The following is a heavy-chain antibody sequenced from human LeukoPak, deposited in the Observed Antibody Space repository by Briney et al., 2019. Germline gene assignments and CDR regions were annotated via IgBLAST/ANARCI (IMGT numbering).Heavy chain of an antibody. CDR1: GFTFSSYG. V-gene: IGHV3-33*01. D-gene: IGHD5-18*01. Sequence: GGSLRLSCAASGFTFSSYGMHWVRQAPGKGLEWVAVIWYDGSNKYYADSVKGRFTISRDNSKSTLYLQMNSLRAEDTAVYYCAREFLKDEYGYDYWGQGTLVTVSS. J-gene: IGHJ4*02. CDR2: IWYDGSNK. CDR3: AREFLKDEYGYDY.